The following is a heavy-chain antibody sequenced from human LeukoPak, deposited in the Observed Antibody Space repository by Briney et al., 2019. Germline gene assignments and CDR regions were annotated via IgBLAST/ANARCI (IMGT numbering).Heavy chain of an antibody. J-gene: IGHJ4*02. V-gene: IGHV4-59*01. CDR1: GGSLSSYY. D-gene: IGHD3-9*01. CDR3: ARVLAYYDILTGYPGYFYFDY. CDR2: IYYSGST. Sequence: PSETLSLTCTVSGGSLSSYYWSWIRQPPGKGLEWIGYIYYSGSTNYNPSLKSRVTISVDTSKNQFSLKMSSVTAADTAVYRCARVLAYYDILTGYPGYFYFDYWGQGTLVTVSS.